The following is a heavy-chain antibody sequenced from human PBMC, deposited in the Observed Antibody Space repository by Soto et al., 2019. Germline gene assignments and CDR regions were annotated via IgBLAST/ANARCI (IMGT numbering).Heavy chain of an antibody. CDR2: IYYSGST. CDR1: GGSISSSSYY. CDR3: ASNLPFMVRGVNY. J-gene: IGHJ4*02. D-gene: IGHD3-10*01. V-gene: IGHV4-39*01. Sequence: QLQLQESGPGLVKPSETLSLTCTVSGGSISSSSYYWGWIRQPPGKGLEWIGSIYYSGSTYYNPSLKSRVTISVDTSKNQFSLKLSSVTAADTAVYYCASNLPFMVRGVNYWGQGTLVTVSS.